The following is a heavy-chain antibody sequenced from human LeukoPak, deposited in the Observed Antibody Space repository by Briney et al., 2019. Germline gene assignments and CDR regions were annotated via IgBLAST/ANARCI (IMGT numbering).Heavy chain of an antibody. CDR1: GFTFSSYS. V-gene: IGHV3-48*02. CDR3: ARDRPKSIQLWPDAFDI. J-gene: IGHJ3*02. CDR2: ISSSSSTI. D-gene: IGHD5-18*01. Sequence: GGSLRLSCAASGFTFSSYSMNWVRQAPGKGLEWVPYISSSSSTIYYADSVKGRFTISRDNAKNSLYLQMNSLRDEDTAVYYCARDRPKSIQLWPDAFDIWGQGTMVTVSS.